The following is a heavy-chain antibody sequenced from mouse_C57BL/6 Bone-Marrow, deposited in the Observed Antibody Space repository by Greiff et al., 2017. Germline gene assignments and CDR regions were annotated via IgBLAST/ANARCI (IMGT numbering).Heavy chain of an antibody. D-gene: IGHD1-1*01. J-gene: IGHJ2*01. CDR3: SRLLLRHGSHFDY. CDR1: GYTFTDYY. V-gene: IGHV1-26*01. CDR2: INPNNGGT. Sequence: EVQLQQSGPELVKPGASVKISCKASGYTFTDYYMNWVKQSHGKSLEWIGDINPNNGGTSYNQKFKGKATLTVDKSSSTAYMELRSLTSEDSAVYYCSRLLLRHGSHFDYWGQGTTLTVSS.